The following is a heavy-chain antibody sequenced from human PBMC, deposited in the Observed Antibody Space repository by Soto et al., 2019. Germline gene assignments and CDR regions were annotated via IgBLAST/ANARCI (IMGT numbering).Heavy chain of an antibody. Sequence: QAQLVQSGAEVKKPGSSVKVSCKTSGVSFNNNGIGWVRQAPGHGLEWMGGVSPPFRTSNYARKFQGRISITEDESTGTVNMELSSLTSEDTAKYYCASVLYYGSGSYSPYGMDVWGQGTTVTVSS. CDR1: GVSFNNNG. J-gene: IGHJ6*02. V-gene: IGHV1-69*01. CDR2: VSPPFRTS. CDR3: ASVLYYGSGSYSPYGMDV. D-gene: IGHD3-10*01.